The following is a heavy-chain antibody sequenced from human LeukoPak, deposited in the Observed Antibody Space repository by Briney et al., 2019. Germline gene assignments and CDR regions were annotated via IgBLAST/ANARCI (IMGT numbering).Heavy chain of an antibody. J-gene: IGHJ4*02. CDR2: ISYDGSNK. Sequence: GGSLRLSCAASGFTFSSYAMHWVRQAPGKGLEWVAVISYDGSNKYYADSVKGRFTISRDNSKNTLYLQMNSLRVEDTAVYYCARSSLYSSSWDFDYWGQGTLVTVSS. CDR1: GFTFSSYA. CDR3: ARSSLYSSSWDFDY. D-gene: IGHD6-13*01. V-gene: IGHV3-30-3*01.